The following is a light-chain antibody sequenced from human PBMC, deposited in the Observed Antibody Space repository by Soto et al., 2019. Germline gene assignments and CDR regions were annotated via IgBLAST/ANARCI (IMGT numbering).Light chain of an antibody. J-gene: IGLJ2*01. V-gene: IGLV1-51*01. CDR2: DNN. CDR1: SSNIGNNY. CDR3: GTWDSSLSAVV. Sequence: QAVVTQPPSVSAAPGQTVTISCSGSSSNIGNNYVSWYQQLPKTAPKLLIYDNNKRPSGIPDRFSGSKSGTSATLGITGLQTGDEADYYCGTWDSSLSAVVFGGGTQLTVL.